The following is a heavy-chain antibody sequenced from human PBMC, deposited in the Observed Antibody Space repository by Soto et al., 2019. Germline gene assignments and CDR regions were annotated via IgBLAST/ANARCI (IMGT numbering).Heavy chain of an antibody. CDR1: GFTFSSHS. J-gene: IGHJ4*02. CDR2: ITTSSDSI. CDR3: ARSTRGFSYGKIDS. V-gene: IGHV3-21*01. D-gene: IGHD5-18*01. Sequence: AGCLRLSCVVSGFTFSSHSMTWVRQAPGKGLEWVSSITTSSDSIYYTDSVKGRFTLSRDNAKNSLFLQMNSLRAEDTAVYYCARSTRGFSYGKIDSWGQGTLVTVSS.